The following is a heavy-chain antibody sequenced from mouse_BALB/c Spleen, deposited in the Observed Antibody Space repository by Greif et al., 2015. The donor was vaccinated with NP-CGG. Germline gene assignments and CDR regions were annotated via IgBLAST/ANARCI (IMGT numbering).Heavy chain of an antibody. CDR3: ARDQGYYGSSYFDY. CDR2: IWAGGST. V-gene: IGHV2-9*02. D-gene: IGHD1-1*01. J-gene: IGHJ2*01. CDR1: GFSLTSYG. Sequence: QVTLKVCGPGLVAPSQSLSITCTVSGFSLTSYGVHWVRQPPGKGLEWLGVIWAGGSTNYNSALMSRLSISKDNSKSQVFLKMNSLQTDDTAMYYCARDQGYYGSSYFDYWGQGTTLTVSS.